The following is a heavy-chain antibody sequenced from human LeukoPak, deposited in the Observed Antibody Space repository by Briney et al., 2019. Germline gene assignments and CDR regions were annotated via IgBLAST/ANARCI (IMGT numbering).Heavy chain of an antibody. CDR2: IYTSGST. Sequence: PSETLSLTCTVSGGSISSYYWSWIRQPPGKGLEWIGYIYTSGSTNYNPSLKNRVTISVDTSKNQFSLKLSSVTAADTAVYYCARRGYSYGYVQGWFDPWGQGTLVTVSS. CDR3: ARRGYSYGYVQGWFDP. CDR1: GGSISSYY. D-gene: IGHD5-18*01. J-gene: IGHJ5*02. V-gene: IGHV4-4*09.